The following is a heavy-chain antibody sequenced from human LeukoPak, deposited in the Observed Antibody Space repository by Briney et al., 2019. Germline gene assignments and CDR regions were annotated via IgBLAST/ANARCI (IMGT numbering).Heavy chain of an antibody. V-gene: IGHV3-9*01. D-gene: IGHD5-12*01. CDR3: AKDKAPLYSGYDWDLDF. CDR1: GFTFHHYA. CDR2: ISWNSASI. J-gene: IGHJ4*02. Sequence: PGGSLRLSCAASGFTFHHYAIHGVRQVPGKGLEWVSGISWNSASIGYADSVKGRFTISRDNAKNSVYLQMNSLRAEDTAFYYCAKDKAPLYSGYDWDLDFWGQGTLVTVSS.